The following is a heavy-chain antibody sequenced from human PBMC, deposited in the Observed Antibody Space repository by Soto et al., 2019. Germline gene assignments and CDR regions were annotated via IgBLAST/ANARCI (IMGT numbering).Heavy chain of an antibody. V-gene: IGHV1-69*02. J-gene: IGHJ6*02. CDR1: GGTFSSYT. CDR2: IIPILGIA. Sequence: QVQLVQSGAEVKKPGSSVKVSCKASGGTFSSYTISWVRQAPGQGLEWMGRIIPILGIANYAQKFQGRVTITADTSTSTAYMELSSLRSEDTAVYYCARSIVVVAAKQNIYYYYGMDVWGQGTTVTVSS. D-gene: IGHD2-15*01. CDR3: ARSIVVVAAKQNIYYYYGMDV.